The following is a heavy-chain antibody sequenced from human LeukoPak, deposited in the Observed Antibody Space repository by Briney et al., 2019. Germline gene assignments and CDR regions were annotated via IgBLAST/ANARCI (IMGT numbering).Heavy chain of an antibody. CDR3: ARLYEQLPLDY. D-gene: IGHD6-13*01. CDR2: IYYSGST. J-gene: IGHJ4*02. CDR1: GGSISSSSYY. V-gene: IGHV4-39*01. Sequence: SETLSLTCTVSGGSISSSSYYWGWIRQPPGKGLEWIGSIYYSGSTYYNPSLKSRVTISVDTSKNQFSLKLSSVTAADTAVYYCARLYEQLPLDYWGQGTLVTVSS.